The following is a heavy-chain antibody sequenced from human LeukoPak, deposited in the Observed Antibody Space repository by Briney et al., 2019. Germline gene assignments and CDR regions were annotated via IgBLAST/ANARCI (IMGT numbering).Heavy chain of an antibody. CDR1: GFTFSSYA. Sequence: GGSLRLSCATSGFTFSSYAVSWVRQAPGKGLEWVSAISGISTNTYYVDSVKGRFTISRDNSKNTLHLQMNSLRAEDTAVYFCARTSSSFDYWGQGTLVTVSS. CDR2: ISGISTNT. D-gene: IGHD1-14*01. CDR3: ARTSSSFDY. V-gene: IGHV3-23*01. J-gene: IGHJ4*02.